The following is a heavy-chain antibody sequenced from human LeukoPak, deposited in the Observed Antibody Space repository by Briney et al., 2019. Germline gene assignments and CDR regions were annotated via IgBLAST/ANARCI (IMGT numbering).Heavy chain of an antibody. D-gene: IGHD6-13*01. CDR2: IYYSGST. Sequence: PSETLSLTCTVSGGSISSDYWSWIRQPPGKGLEWIGYIYYSGSTNYNLSLKSRVTISVDTSKNQFSLKLSSVTAADTAVYYCARVRPWYSSSWYYFDYWGQGTLVTVSS. CDR3: ARVRPWYSSSWYYFDY. J-gene: IGHJ4*02. CDR1: GGSISSDY. V-gene: IGHV4-59*01.